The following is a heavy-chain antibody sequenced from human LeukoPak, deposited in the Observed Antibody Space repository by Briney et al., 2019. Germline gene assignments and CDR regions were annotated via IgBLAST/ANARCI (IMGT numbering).Heavy chain of an antibody. V-gene: IGHV4-34*01. Sequence: SETLSLTCAVYGGSFSGYYWSWIRQPPGKGLEWIGEINHSGSTNYNPSLKSRVTISGERSKNQFSLKLSSVTAADTAVYYCAKDRMEGGSDYFDYWGQGTLVTVSS. CDR2: INHSGST. D-gene: IGHD1-26*01. CDR3: AKDRMEGGSDYFDY. CDR1: GGSFSGYY. J-gene: IGHJ4*02.